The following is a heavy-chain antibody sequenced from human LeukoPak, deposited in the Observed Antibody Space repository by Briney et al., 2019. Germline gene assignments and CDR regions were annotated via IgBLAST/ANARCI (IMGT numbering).Heavy chain of an antibody. CDR1: GYSISSGYY. D-gene: IGHD3-10*01. J-gene: IGHJ4*02. V-gene: IGHV4-38-2*02. Sequence: SETLSLTCTVSGYSISSGYYWGWIRQPPGKGLEWIGSIYHSGSTYYNPSLKSRVTMDVDTSKNQFSLKLNSVTAADTAVYYCARTTLLWFGEPVPFDYWGQGTLVTVSS. CDR3: ARTTLLWFGEPVPFDY. CDR2: IYHSGST.